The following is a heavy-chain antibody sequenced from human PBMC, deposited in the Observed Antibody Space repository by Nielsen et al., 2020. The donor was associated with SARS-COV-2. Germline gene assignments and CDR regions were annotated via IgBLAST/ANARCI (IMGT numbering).Heavy chain of an antibody. CDR3: SRVPSTGGRLDP. CDR1: GFSFNNYG. J-gene: IGHJ5*02. Sequence: GESLKISCEASGFSFNNYGMHWVRQAPGKGLECVSFISSSGSYANYADSVKGRFTISRDNARNTLYLQMNSLRAEDTAVYYCSRVPSTGGRLDPWGQGTLVTVSS. D-gene: IGHD7-27*01. V-gene: IGHV3-21*05. CDR2: ISSSGSYA.